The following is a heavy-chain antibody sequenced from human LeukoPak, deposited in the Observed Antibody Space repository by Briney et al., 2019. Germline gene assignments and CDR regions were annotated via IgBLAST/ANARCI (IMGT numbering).Heavy chain of an antibody. CDR1: GFTFSTYA. J-gene: IGHJ4*02. CDR2: IIGSGEST. CDR3: AKHLSSSSRYYYDS. D-gene: IGHD6-13*01. Sequence: GGSLRLSCAASGFTFSTYAVSWVRQAPGKGLEWVSTIIGSGESTYYADSVKGRFTISRDNSKNTLYLQVNSLRVEDTGFYYCAKHLSSSSRYYYDSWGQGTLVTVSS. V-gene: IGHV3-23*01.